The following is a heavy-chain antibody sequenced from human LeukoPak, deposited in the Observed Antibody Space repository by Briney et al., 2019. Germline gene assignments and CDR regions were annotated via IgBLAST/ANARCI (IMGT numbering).Heavy chain of an antibody. Sequence: SQTLSLTCAVSDGSISSDDYSWSWIRQPPGKGLEWIGYIYHSGSTCYNPSLKSRVAMSIDRSKKQFSLTLSSVTAAETAVYYCARAPSNIHGDCAYFDYWGQGTLVTVSS. CDR1: DGSISSDDYS. D-gene: IGHD2-21*02. CDR2: IYHSGST. V-gene: IGHV4-30-2*01. CDR3: ARAPSNIHGDCAYFDY. J-gene: IGHJ4*02.